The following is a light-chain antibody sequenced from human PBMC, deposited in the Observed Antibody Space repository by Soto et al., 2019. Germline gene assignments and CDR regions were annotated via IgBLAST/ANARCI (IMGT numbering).Light chain of an antibody. Sequence: EILLTQSPGTLSLSPGERATLSCRASQSVSSSYLGWYQQKPGQAPRLLMYGASSRATGIPERFSGSGSGTDFTLTISRLEPEDFAVYYCQQYGSSPPRTFGQGTKVDIK. V-gene: IGKV3-20*01. CDR1: QSVSSSY. CDR3: QQYGSSPPRT. CDR2: GAS. J-gene: IGKJ1*01.